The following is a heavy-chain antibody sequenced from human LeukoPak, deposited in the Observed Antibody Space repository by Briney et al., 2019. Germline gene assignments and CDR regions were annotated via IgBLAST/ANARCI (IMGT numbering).Heavy chain of an antibody. J-gene: IGHJ4*02. CDR2: ISSSSSYT. CDR3: ARKYGSGCYSLDY. CDR1: GLTFSDYY. D-gene: IGHD3-10*01. Sequence: GRSLRLSCAASGLTFSDYYMGSIRQAPGKGLEWVSYISSSSSYTNYAHSVKGRFTISRDNAKNSMYLQMNSLTAEDTAVYYCARKYGSGCYSLDYWGQGTLLTVSS. V-gene: IGHV3-11*06.